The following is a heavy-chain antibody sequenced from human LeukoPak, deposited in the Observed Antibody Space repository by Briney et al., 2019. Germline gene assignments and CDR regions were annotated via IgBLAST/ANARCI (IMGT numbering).Heavy chain of an antibody. V-gene: IGHV4-4*02. D-gene: IGHD1-1*01. Sequence: ASGTLSLTCAVSGGFISSSNWWSWVRQPPGKGLEWIGEIYHSGTTNYNPSLKSRVTISVDKSKNQFSLKLSSVAAADTAMYYCARETATGIDYWGQGTLVTVSS. CDR1: GGFISSSNW. CDR3: ARETATGIDY. J-gene: IGHJ4*02. CDR2: IYHSGTT.